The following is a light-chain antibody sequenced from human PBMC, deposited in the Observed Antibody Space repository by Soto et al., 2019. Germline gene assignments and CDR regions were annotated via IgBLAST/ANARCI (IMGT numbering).Light chain of an antibody. CDR3: QQYNNWPIT. CDR1: QSVSRN. V-gene: IGKV3D-15*01. J-gene: IGKJ5*01. Sequence: EIVLTQSPGTLSLSPGERATLSCRASQSVSRNLAWYQQKPGQAPRLLIYDASTRATGTPARFSGSGSGTKFTLSISSLQSEDFAVYSCQQYNNWPITFGQGTRLEIK. CDR2: DAS.